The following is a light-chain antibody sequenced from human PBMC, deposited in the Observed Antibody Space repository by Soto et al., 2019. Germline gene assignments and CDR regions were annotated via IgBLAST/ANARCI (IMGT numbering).Light chain of an antibody. V-gene: IGLV2-14*01. CDR3: SSYTNSSTLWV. CDR1: RSDVGGYNY. CDR2: DVS. Sequence: QSALTQPASVSGSPGQSITISCTGTRSDVGGYNYVSWYQQHPGKVPKLMIYDVSNRPSGVSNRFSASKSGNTAFLTISGLQAEDQADYYCSSYTNSSTLWVFGGGTKLTVL. J-gene: IGLJ3*02.